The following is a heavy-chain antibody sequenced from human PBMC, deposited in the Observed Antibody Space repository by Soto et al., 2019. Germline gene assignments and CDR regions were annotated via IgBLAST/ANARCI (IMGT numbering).Heavy chain of an antibody. J-gene: IGHJ3*02. CDR3: AKAKSTYYDFWSGYPADFDAFEI. CDR1: GFTFSSDA. CDR2: ISGSGGST. Sequence: PGGSLRLSCAASGFTFSSDAMSWVRQAPAKGMEWVSAISGSGGSTYYADSVKGRFTISRDNSKNTLYLQMNSLRAEDTAVYYCAKAKSTYYDFWSGYPADFDAFEIWGQGTMVTVSS. V-gene: IGHV3-23*01. D-gene: IGHD3-3*01.